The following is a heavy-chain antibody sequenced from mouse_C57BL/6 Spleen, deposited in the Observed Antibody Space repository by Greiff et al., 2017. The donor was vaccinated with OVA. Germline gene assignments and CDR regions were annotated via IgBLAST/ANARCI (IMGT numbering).Heavy chain of an antibody. CDR3: ARDSNYLDY. D-gene: IGHD2-5*01. CDR1: GYTFTSYW. Sequence: QVQLQQSGAELVMPGASVKLSCKASGYTFTSYWMHWVKQRPGQGLEWIGEIDPSDSYTNYNQKFKGKSTLTVDKSSSTAYMQLSSLTSEDSAVYYCARDSNYLDYWGQGTTLTVSS. CDR2: IDPSDSYT. V-gene: IGHV1-69*01. J-gene: IGHJ2*01.